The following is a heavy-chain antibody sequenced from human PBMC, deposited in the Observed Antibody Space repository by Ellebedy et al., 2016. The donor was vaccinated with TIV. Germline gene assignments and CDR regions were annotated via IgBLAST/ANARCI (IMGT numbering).Heavy chain of an antibody. CDR3: AIHRRSPIQH. J-gene: IGHJ1*01. Sequence: SETLSLXXAVYGGSFSGYYWSWIRQPPGKGLEWIGEINHSGSTNYNPSLKSRVTISVDTSKNQFSLKLSSVTAADTAVYYCAIHRRSPIQHWGQGTLVTVSS. D-gene: IGHD3-16*02. CDR1: GGSFSGYY. CDR2: INHSGST. V-gene: IGHV4-34*01.